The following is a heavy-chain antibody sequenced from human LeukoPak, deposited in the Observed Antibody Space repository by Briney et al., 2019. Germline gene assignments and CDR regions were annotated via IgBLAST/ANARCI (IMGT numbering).Heavy chain of an antibody. CDR2: INWNGGST. V-gene: IGHV3-20*04. D-gene: IGHD5-18*01. CDR1: GFTFDDYG. J-gene: IGHJ6*03. CDR3: ARAGYSYGYSYYYYYMDV. Sequence: GGSLRLSCAASGFTFDDYGMSWVRQAPGKGLEWVSGINWNGGSTGYADSVKGRFTISGDNAKNSLYLQMNSLRAEDTALYYCARAGYSYGYSYYYYYMDVWGKGTTVTVSS.